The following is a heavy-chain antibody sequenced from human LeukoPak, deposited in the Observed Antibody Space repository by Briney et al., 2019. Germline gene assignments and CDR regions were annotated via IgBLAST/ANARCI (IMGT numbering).Heavy chain of an antibody. Sequence: SETLALTCAVYGGSFSGYYWSWIRQPPGKGLEWIGEINHSGSTNYNPSLKSRVTISVDTSKNQFSLKLSSVTAADTAVYYCASRSRYYANWGQGTLVTVSS. CDR2: INHSGST. CDR1: GGSFSGYY. V-gene: IGHV4-34*01. CDR3: ASRSRYYAN. D-gene: IGHD1-26*01. J-gene: IGHJ4*02.